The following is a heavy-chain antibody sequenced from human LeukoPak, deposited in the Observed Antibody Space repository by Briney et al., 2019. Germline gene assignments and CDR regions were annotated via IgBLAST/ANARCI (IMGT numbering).Heavy chain of an antibody. CDR3: ARLPAQYSSGWYEDY. CDR1: GGSISSYY. CDR2: IYYSGST. J-gene: IGHJ4*02. D-gene: IGHD6-19*01. Sequence: SETLSLTCTVSGGSISSYYWSWIRQPPGKGLEWIGYIYYSGSTNYNPSLKSRVTISVDTSKNQFSLKLSSVTAADTAVYYCARLPAQYSSGWYEDYWGQGILVTVSS. V-gene: IGHV4-59*08.